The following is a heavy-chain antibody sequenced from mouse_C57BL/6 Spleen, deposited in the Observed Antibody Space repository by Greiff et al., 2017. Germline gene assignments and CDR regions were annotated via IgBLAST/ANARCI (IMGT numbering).Heavy chain of an antibody. CDR3: ARVLGPYYYAMDY. V-gene: IGHV5-16*01. D-gene: IGHD4-1*01. Sequence: EVQLVESEGGLVQPGSSMKLSCTASGFTFSDYYMAWVRQVPEKGLEWVANINYDGSSTYYLDSLKSRFIISRDNAKNILYLQMSSLKSEDTATYYCARVLGPYYYAMDYWGQGTSVTVSS. CDR2: INYDGSST. J-gene: IGHJ4*01. CDR1: GFTFSDYY.